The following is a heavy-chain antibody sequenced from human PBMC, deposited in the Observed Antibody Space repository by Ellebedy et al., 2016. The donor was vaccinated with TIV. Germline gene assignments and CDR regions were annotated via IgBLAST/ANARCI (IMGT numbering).Heavy chain of an antibody. CDR1: GGSFSGYY. J-gene: IGHJ4*02. Sequence: SETLSLXXAVYGGSFSGYYWSWIRQPPGKGLEWIGEINHSGSTNYNPSLKSRVTISVDTSKNQFSLKLSSVTAADTAVYYCARFMVRGATYFDYWGQGTLVTVSS. CDR3: ARFMVRGATYFDY. V-gene: IGHV4-34*01. CDR2: INHSGST. D-gene: IGHD3-10*01.